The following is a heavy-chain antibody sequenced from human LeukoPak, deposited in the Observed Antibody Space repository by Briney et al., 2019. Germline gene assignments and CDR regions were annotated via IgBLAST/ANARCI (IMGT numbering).Heavy chain of an antibody. D-gene: IGHD5-12*01. J-gene: IGHJ6*03. CDR1: GFTFSDYY. V-gene: IGHV3-11*04. CDR3: ASGPRIVATIFYYYMDV. Sequence: GGSLRLSCAASGFTFSDYYMSWIRQAPGKGLEWVSYISSSGSTIYYADSVKGRFTISRDNAKNSLYLQMNSLRAEDTAVYYCASGPRIVATIFYYYMDVWGKGTTVTVSS. CDR2: ISSSGSTI.